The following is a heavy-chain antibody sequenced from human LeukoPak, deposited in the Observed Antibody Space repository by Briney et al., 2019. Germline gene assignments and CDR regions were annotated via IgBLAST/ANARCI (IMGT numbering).Heavy chain of an antibody. CDR1: GYSFTSYW. Sequence: GESLKISCKGSGYSFTSYWIGWVRQMPGKGLEWRGIIYPGDSDTRYSPSFQGQVTISADKSISTAYLQWSSLKASDTAMYYCARRGAGGGSYYNDAFDIWGQGTMVTVSS. J-gene: IGHJ3*02. CDR3: ARRGAGGGSYYNDAFDI. D-gene: IGHD2-15*01. CDR2: IYPGDSDT. V-gene: IGHV5-51*01.